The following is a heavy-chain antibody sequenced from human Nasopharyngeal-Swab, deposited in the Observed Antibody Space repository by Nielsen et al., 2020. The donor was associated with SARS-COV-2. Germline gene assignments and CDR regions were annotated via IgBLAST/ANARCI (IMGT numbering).Heavy chain of an antibody. CDR1: GFTFDDYT. J-gene: IGHJ4*02. CDR2: ISWDGGST. CDR3: AKDNSSGWYDY. D-gene: IGHD6-19*01. Sequence: GESLKISCAASGFTFDDYTMHWVRQAPGKGLEWVSLISWDGGSTYYADSVKGRFTISRDNSKNSLYLQMNSLRTEDTALYYCAKDNSSGWYDYWGQGTLVTVSS. V-gene: IGHV3-43*01.